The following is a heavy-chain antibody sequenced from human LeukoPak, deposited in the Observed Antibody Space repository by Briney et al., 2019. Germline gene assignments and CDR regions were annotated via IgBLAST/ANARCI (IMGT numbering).Heavy chain of an antibody. CDR1: GFTFSSYA. J-gene: IGHJ4*02. CDR3: AGSIVGAGYYFDY. V-gene: IGHV3-30*02. D-gene: IGHD1-26*01. CDR2: IRYDGSNK. Sequence: GGSLRLSCAASGFTFSSYAMHWVRQAPGKGLEWVAFIRYDGSNKYYADSVKGRFTISRDNSKKTLYLQMNSLRAEDTAVYYCAGSIVGAGYYFDYWGQGTLVTVSS.